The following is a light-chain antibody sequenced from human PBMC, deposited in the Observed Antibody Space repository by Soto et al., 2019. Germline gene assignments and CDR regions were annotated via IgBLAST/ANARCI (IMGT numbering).Light chain of an antibody. J-gene: IGLJ1*01. CDR3: CSFAGSGTQDV. CDR2: EGS. V-gene: IGLV2-23*01. Sequence: QSALTQPASVSGSLGQSITISCIGTSSNIGSYNLVSWYQHQPGKAPKIMIFEGSKRPSGVSNRFSGSRSGNTASLTISGLQAEDEADYYCCSFAGSGTQDVFGTGTKLTVL. CDR1: SSNIGSYNL.